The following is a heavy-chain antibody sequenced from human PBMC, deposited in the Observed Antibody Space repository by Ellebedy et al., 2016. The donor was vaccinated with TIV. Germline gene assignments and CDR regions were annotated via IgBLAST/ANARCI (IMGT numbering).Heavy chain of an antibody. CDR2: INPSGGST. CDR3: ARSSFGNGYYGSIDY. V-gene: IGHV1-46*01. D-gene: IGHD3-3*01. Sequence: AASVKVSCKASGYTFTNYYMHWVRQAPGQGLDWMGKINPSGGSTSNAHHLQGRISMTRDTSTSTVYMELSSLRSEDTAMYYCARSSFGNGYYGSIDYWGQGTLVTVSS. CDR1: GYTFTNYY. J-gene: IGHJ4*02.